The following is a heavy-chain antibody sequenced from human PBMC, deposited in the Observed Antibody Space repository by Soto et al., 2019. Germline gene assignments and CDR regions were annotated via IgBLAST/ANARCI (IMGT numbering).Heavy chain of an antibody. J-gene: IGHJ3*02. Sequence: EVQLLESGGGLVQPGGSLRLSCAASGFSFTNYVMNWVRQTPGKGLEGVSPISGSGDSTYYTDCVKGRFTISRDNSKSTLFLQMNSLRADDTAVYYCVRRAITATTSWGSFDIWGQGTMVTVSS. CDR3: VRRAITATTSWGSFDI. V-gene: IGHV3-23*01. D-gene: IGHD1-7*01. CDR2: ISGSGDST. CDR1: GFSFTNYV.